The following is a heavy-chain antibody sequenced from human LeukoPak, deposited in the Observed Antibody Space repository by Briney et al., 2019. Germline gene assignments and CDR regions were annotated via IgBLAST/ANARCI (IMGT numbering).Heavy chain of an antibody. Sequence: GGSLRLSCAASGFTFSSYGMHWVRQAPGKGLEWVAVISYDGSNKYYADSVKGRFTISRDNSKNTLYLQMNSLRAEDTAVYYCARAGNSGYDLEYWGQGTLVTVSS. CDR2: ISYDGSNK. CDR1: GFTFSSYG. J-gene: IGHJ4*02. D-gene: IGHD5-12*01. V-gene: IGHV3-30*03. CDR3: ARAGNSGYDLEY.